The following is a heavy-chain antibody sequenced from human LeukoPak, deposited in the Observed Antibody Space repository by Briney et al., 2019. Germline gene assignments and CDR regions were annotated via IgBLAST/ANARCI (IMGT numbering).Heavy chain of an antibody. V-gene: IGHV3-21*01. Sequence: GGSLRLSCAASGFTFSTYIMNWVRQTPGKGLEWVSSIGTSTSYIYYADSVKGRFTISRDNAKNSLYLEMNSLRAEDTAVYYCARDRPMIVVADAFDIWGQGTMVTVSS. J-gene: IGHJ3*02. CDR3: ARDRPMIVVADAFDI. D-gene: IGHD3-22*01. CDR2: IGTSTSYI. CDR1: GFTFSTYI.